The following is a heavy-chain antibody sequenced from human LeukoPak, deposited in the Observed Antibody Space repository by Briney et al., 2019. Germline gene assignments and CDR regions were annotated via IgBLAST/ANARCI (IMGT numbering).Heavy chain of an antibody. J-gene: IGHJ3*02. CDR2: IYHSGST. CDR3: ARVVDAFDI. V-gene: IGHV4-39*07. Sequence: SETLSLTCTVSGGSISSSSYYWGWIRQPPGKGLEWIGYIYHSGSTYYNPSLKSRVTISVDRSKNQFSLKLSSVTAADTAVYYCARVVDAFDIWGQGTMVTVSS. CDR1: GGSISSSSYY.